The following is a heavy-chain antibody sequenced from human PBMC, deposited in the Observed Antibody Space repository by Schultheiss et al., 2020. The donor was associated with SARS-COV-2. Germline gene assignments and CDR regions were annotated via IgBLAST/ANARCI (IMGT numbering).Heavy chain of an antibody. CDR1: GFTFSSYA. CDR2: IRSKAYGGTT. CDR3: TTDFSLRYFDWLFPTPSLDY. V-gene: IGHV3-49*04. J-gene: IGHJ4*02. Sequence: GGSLRLSCAASGFTFSSYAMHWVRQASGKGLEWVGFIRSKAYGGTTEYAASVKGRFTISRDDSKSIAYLQMNSLKTEDTAVYYCTTDFSLRYFDWLFPTPSLDYWGQGTLVTVSS. D-gene: IGHD3-9*01.